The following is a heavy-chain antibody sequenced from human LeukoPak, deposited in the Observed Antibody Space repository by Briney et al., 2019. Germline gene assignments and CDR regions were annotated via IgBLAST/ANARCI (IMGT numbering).Heavy chain of an antibody. CDR3: ATLGYCSSTSCPQLLYFDY. D-gene: IGHD2-2*01. V-gene: IGHV1-2*02. CDR2: INPNSGGT. CDR1: GYTSTGYY. Sequence: ASVKVSCKASGYTSTGYYMHWVRQAPGQGLEWMGWINPNSGGTNYAQKFQGRVTMTRDTSISTAYMEPSRLRSDDTAVYYCATLGYCSSTSCPQLLYFDYWGQGTLVTVSS. J-gene: IGHJ4*02.